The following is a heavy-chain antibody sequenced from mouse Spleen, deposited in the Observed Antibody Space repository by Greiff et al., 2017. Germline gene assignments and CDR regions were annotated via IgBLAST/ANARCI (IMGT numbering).Heavy chain of an antibody. CDR2: ISSGSSTI. CDR1: GFTFSDYG. Sequence: EVHLVESGGGLVKPGGSLKLSCAASGFTFSDYGMHWVRQAPEKGLEWVAYISSGSSTIYYADTVKGRFTISRDNAKNTLFLQMTSLRSEDTAMYYCARPERGYYAMDYWGQGTSVTVSS. J-gene: IGHJ4*01. V-gene: IGHV5-17*01. CDR3: ARPERGYYAMDY.